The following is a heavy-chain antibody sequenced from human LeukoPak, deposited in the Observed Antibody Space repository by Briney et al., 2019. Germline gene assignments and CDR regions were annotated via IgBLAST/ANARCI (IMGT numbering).Heavy chain of an antibody. D-gene: IGHD6-19*01. CDR2: IYTSGST. CDR3: ARSGYSSGWPLDYYYMDV. V-gene: IGHV4-4*07. Sequence: SETLSLTCTVSGGSISNYDWSWIRQPAGKGLEWIGRIYTSGSTNYNPSLKSRVTMSEDTSKKQFSLKLSSVTAADTAVYYCARSGYSSGWPLDYYYMDVWGKGTTVTISS. J-gene: IGHJ6*03. CDR1: GGSISNYD.